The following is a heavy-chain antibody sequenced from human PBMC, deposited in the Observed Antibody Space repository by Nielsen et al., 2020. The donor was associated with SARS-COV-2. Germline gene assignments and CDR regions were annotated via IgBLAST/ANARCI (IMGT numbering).Heavy chain of an antibody. V-gene: IGHV3-30*18. CDR1: GFTFSSYG. Sequence: GESLKISCAASGFTFSSYGMHWVRQAPGKGLEWVAVISYDGRNKYYADSVKGRFTISRDNSKNTLYLQMNSLRAEDTAVYYCAKGSRKTTVTTWVDYWGQGTLVTVSS. CDR3: AKGSRKTTVTTWVDY. D-gene: IGHD4-17*01. CDR2: ISYDGRNK. J-gene: IGHJ4*02.